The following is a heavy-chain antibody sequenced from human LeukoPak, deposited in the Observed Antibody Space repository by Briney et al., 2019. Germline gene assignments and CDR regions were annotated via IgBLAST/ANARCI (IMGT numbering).Heavy chain of an antibody. CDR1: GFTFDDYA. Sequence: GGSLRLSCAASGFTFDDYAMHWVRQAPGKGLEWVSGISWNSGSIGYADSVKGRFTISRDNAKNSLYLQMNSLRAEDTALYYCAKGLGVQSINYWGQGTLVTVSS. CDR2: ISWNSGSI. CDR3: AKGLGVQSINY. V-gene: IGHV3-9*01. J-gene: IGHJ4*02. D-gene: IGHD3-16*01.